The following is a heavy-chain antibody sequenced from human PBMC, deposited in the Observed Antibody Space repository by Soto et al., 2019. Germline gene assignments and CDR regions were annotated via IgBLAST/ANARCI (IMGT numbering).Heavy chain of an antibody. Sequence: QVQLVQSGAGVKKPGSSVKVSCKASGGTFSSYAISWVRQAPGQGLEWMGGIIPIFGTANYAQKFQGRVTITADESTSTAYMELSSLRSEDTAVYYCARPPGYYSSGYYRYYGMDVWGQGTTVTVSS. J-gene: IGHJ6*02. CDR3: ARPPGYYSSGYYRYYGMDV. D-gene: IGHD3-22*01. V-gene: IGHV1-69*01. CDR1: GGTFSSYA. CDR2: IIPIFGTA.